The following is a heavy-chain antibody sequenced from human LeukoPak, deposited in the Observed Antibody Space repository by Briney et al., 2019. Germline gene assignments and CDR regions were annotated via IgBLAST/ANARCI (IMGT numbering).Heavy chain of an antibody. V-gene: IGHV3-7*04. CDR3: ARGDFWSGDYTDAFDV. Sequence: PGGSLRLSCAASGFTFSNYWMSWVRQAPGKGLEWVANIKPDGSEKYYVDSVKGRFSISRDNVRNALYLQMNSLRVGDTALYYCARGDFWSGDYTDAFDVWGQGQWSPSLQ. CDR1: GFTFSNYW. CDR2: IKPDGSEK. D-gene: IGHD3-3*01. J-gene: IGHJ3*01.